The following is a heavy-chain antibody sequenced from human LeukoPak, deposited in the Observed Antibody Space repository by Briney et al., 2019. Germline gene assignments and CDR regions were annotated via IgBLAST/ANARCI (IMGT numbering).Heavy chain of an antibody. Sequence: PGGSLRLSCAASGFTFSNYGIHWVRQAPGKGLEWLAVISYDGRNKYYADSVKSRFTISRDNSKNTLYLQMNSLRAEDTAVYYCAKGGSGEMATNVDFDYWGQGTLVTVSS. V-gene: IGHV3-30*18. CDR3: AKGGSGEMATNVDFDY. CDR1: GFTFSNYG. D-gene: IGHD5-24*01. J-gene: IGHJ4*02. CDR2: ISYDGRNK.